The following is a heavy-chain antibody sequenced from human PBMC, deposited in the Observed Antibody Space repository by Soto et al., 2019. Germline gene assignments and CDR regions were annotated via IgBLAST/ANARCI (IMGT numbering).Heavy chain of an antibody. V-gene: IGHV1-46*01. CDR3: ARDEIGHDHYETIGYYFDH. CDR1: GYTFTKFH. CDR2: IDPSGGVT. D-gene: IGHD3-16*01. J-gene: IGHJ4*02. Sequence: QVQLIQFGAEVKKPGASVKVSCRASGYTFTKFHIHWVRQAPGQGLEWMGMIDPSGGVTRDAQRVQGRITMTSDTSTSSVYMELRGLTSEDTAVYYCARDEIGHDHYETIGYYFDHWGPGTLVTVSS.